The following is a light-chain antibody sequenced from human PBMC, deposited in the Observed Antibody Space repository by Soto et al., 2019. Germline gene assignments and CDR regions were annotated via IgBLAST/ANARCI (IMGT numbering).Light chain of an antibody. J-gene: IGKJ2*01. V-gene: IGKV3-20*01. CDR1: HSVSSRY. Sequence: EIVLTQSPGTLSLSPGERATLSCRASHSVSSRYLAWYQQKPGQAPRLLIYGASSRATGIPDRFSGSGSGTDFTLTISRLEPEDLAVYYCQQYGSSPPYTFGQGTKLEIK. CDR2: GAS. CDR3: QQYGSSPPYT.